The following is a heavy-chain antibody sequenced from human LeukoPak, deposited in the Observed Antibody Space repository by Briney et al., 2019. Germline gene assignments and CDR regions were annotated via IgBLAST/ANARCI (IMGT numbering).Heavy chain of an antibody. CDR3: ARIPVAKTFDY. J-gene: IGHJ4*02. CDR2: IDYTESA. V-gene: IGHV4-61*01. CDR1: GGSVSSNSYY. Sequence: PSETLSLTCTVSGGSVSSNSYYWSWVRQPPGKGLEWIGFIDYTESANYNPSLKSRVTISLDTSKNQFSVKVMSVTAADTAVYHCARIPVAKTFDYWGQGTLVTVSS. D-gene: IGHD6-19*01.